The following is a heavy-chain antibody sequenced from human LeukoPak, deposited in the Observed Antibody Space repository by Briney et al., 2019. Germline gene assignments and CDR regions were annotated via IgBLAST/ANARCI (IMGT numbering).Heavy chain of an antibody. J-gene: IGHJ4*02. V-gene: IGHV3-7*01. D-gene: IGHD3-10*01. CDR2: LKEDVSAR. CDR3: ARGPTYGSRSDFLEY. CDR1: GFSISSHW. Sequence: PGGSLRLSCVAYGFSISSHWMSWVRRAPGKGLEWVASLKEDVSARNLVDSVKGRFTISTDNAKNSLYLQMNSLRVEDTAVYYCARGPTYGSRSDFLEYWGLGTLVTVSS.